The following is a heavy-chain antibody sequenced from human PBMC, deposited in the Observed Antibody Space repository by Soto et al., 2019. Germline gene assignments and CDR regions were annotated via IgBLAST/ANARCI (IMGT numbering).Heavy chain of an antibody. V-gene: IGHV4-34*01. J-gene: IGHJ5*02. Sequence: SQTLCVPYAAYGGPFSAYCRSWFRQPPGKGLEWIGEINHSGSTNYNPSLKSRVTISVDTSKNQFSLKLSSVTAADTAVYYCARGIRDSTRGREFRVDPLGQGPLVT. CDR1: GGPFSAYC. D-gene: IGHD6-13*01. CDR2: INHSGST. CDR3: ARGIRDSTRGREFRVDP.